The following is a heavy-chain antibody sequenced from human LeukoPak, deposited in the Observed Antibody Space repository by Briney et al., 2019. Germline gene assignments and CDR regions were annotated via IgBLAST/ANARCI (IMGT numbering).Heavy chain of an antibody. CDR3: ARDLGDYDFWSGYYSVSYFDY. CDR1: GFTFSSYW. Sequence: GGSLRLSCAASGFTFSSYWMSWVRQAPGKGLEWVANIKQDGSEKYYVDSVKGRFTISRDNAKNSLYLQMNSLRAEDTAVYYCARDLGDYDFWSGYYSVSYFDYWGQGTLVTVSS. D-gene: IGHD3-3*01. J-gene: IGHJ4*02. CDR2: IKQDGSEK. V-gene: IGHV3-7*01.